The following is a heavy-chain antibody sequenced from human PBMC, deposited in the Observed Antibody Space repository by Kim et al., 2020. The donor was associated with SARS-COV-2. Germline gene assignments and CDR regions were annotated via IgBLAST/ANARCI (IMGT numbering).Heavy chain of an antibody. V-gene: IGHV4-39*01. D-gene: IGHD2-21*02. CDR3: ARRGVVTHAFDI. J-gene: IGHJ3*02. Sequence: YSSPSLKSRVTIAVDTSKTQFSLKLSSVTAADTAVYYCARRGVVTHAFDIWGQGTMVTVSS.